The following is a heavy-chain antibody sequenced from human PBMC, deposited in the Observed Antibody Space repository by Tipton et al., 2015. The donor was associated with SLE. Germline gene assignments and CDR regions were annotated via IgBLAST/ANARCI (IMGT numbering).Heavy chain of an antibody. V-gene: IGHV3-23*01. CDR2: ISGGGGDT. CDR1: GFTFSTYA. D-gene: IGHD3-16*01. J-gene: IGHJ5*02. Sequence: SLRLSCAASGFTFSTYALNWVRLAPGKGLEWVSTISGGGGDTYYVDSVKGRFTISRDNAKKSLYLQMNSLRVEDTALYYCAKDGGGGSPLNWFDPWGQGTLVTVSS. CDR3: AKDGGGGSPLNWFDP.